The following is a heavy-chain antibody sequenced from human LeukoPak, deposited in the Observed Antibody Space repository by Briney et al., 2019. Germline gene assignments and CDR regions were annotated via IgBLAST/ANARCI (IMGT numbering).Heavy chain of an antibody. CDR3: ARARVVPAARYYYYYYMDV. CDR2: IYYSGST. Sequence: PSETLSLTCTVSGGSISSNSYYWGWIRQPPGKGLEWIGYIYYSGSTNYNPSLKSRVTISVDTSKNQFSLKLSSVTAADTAVYYCARARVVPAARYYYYYYMDVWGKGTTVTVSS. D-gene: IGHD2-2*01. J-gene: IGHJ6*03. V-gene: IGHV4-61*05. CDR1: GGSISSNSYY.